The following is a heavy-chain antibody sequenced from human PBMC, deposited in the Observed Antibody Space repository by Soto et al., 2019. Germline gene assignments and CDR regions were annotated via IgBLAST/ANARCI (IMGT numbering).Heavy chain of an antibody. V-gene: IGHV6-1*01. CDR3: ARDERWFGELLGAFDI. CDR2: TYYRSKWYN. J-gene: IGHJ3*02. D-gene: IGHD3-10*01. CDR1: GDSVSSNSAA. Sequence: SQTLSLTCAISGDSVSSNSAAWNWIRQSPSRGLEWLGRTYYRSKWYNDYAVSVKSRITINPDTSKNQFSLQLNSVTPEDTAVYYCARDERWFGELLGAFDIWGQGTMVTVS.